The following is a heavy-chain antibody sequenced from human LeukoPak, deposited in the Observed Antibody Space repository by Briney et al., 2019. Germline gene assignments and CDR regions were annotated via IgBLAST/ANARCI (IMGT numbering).Heavy chain of an antibody. J-gene: IGHJ4*02. CDR1: GGSISSSNW. CDR3: ARFTRYYDSSGYYRMFDY. V-gene: IGHV4-4*02. D-gene: IGHD3-22*01. CDR2: IYHSGST. Sequence: PSGTLSLTCAVSGGSISSSNWWSWVRQPPGKGLEWIGEIYHSGSTNYNPSLKSRVTMSVDTSKNQFSLKLSSVTAADTAVYYCARFTRYYDSSGYYRMFDYWGQGTLVTVSS.